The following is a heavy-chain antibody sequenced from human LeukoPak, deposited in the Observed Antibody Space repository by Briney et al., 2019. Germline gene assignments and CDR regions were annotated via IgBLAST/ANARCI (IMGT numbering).Heavy chain of an antibody. CDR1: GFTFSSYA. V-gene: IGHV3-30-3*01. J-gene: IGHJ4*02. Sequence: PGGSLRLSCVASGFTFSSYAMHWVRQAPGKGLEWVAAISYDGSNEYYADSVKGRFTISRDNAKNSLYLQMNSLRAEDTAVYYCASPTYYYDSSGYYYWGQGTLVTVSS. CDR3: ASPTYYYDSSGYYY. CDR2: ISYDGSNE. D-gene: IGHD3-22*01.